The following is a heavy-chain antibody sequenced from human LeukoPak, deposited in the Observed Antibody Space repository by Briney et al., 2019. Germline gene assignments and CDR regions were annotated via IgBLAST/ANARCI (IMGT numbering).Heavy chain of an antibody. D-gene: IGHD3-9*01. Sequence: SETLSLTCTASGGSISSGGYSWSWIRQHPGKGLEWIGNIYYSGSTYYNPSLKSRVTISVDTSKNQFSLKLSSVTAADTAVYYCARAGDFDNLDYWGQGTLVTVSS. CDR3: ARAGDFDNLDY. CDR1: GGSISSGGYS. J-gene: IGHJ4*02. CDR2: IYYSGST. V-gene: IGHV4-31*03.